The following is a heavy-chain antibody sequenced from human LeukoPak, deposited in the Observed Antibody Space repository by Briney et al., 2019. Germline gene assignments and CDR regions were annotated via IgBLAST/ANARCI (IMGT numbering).Heavy chain of an antibody. CDR3: ARWGYFDSSGYFVVDY. V-gene: IGHV4-59*01. Sequence: SETLSLTCTVSGGSISRYYWNWIRQPPGERLEWIGWIHYRGSTAYNPSLESRVTMSVDTSKNRISLKMTSVTAADTATYYCARWGYFDSSGYFVVDYWGQGAPVTVSS. D-gene: IGHD3-22*01. CDR1: GGSISRYY. J-gene: IGHJ4*02. CDR2: IHYRGST.